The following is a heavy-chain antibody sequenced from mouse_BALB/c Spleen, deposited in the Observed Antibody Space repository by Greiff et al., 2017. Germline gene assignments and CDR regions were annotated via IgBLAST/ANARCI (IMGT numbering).Heavy chain of an antibody. D-gene: IGHD4-1*02. J-gene: IGHJ4*01. Sequence: VQLQQSGAELVRPGTSVKVSCKASGYAFTNYLIEWVKQRPGQGLEWIGVINPGSGGTNYNEKFKGKATLTADKSSSTAYMQLSSLTSDDSAVYFCARGNWDEDYAMDYWGLGTSVTVSS. CDR1: GYAFTNYL. CDR3: ARGNWDEDYAMDY. V-gene: IGHV1-54*01. CDR2: INPGSGGT.